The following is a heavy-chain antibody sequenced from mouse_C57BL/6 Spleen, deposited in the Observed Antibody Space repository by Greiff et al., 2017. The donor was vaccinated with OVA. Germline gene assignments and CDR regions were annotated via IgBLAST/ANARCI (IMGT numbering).Heavy chain of an antibody. CDR1: GYTFTSYW. CDR3: ARSRDSAFDY. V-gene: IGHV1-55*01. CDR2: IYPGSGST. D-gene: IGHD3-3*01. Sequence: QVQLQQPGAELVKPGASVKMSCKASGYTFTSYWITWVKQRPGQGLEWIGDIYPGSGSTNYNEKFKSKATLTADTSSSTAYMQLSSLTSEDSAVYYCARSRDSAFDYWGQGTTLTVSS. J-gene: IGHJ2*01.